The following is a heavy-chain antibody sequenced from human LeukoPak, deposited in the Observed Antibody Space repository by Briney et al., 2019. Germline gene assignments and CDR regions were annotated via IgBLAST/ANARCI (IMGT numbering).Heavy chain of an antibody. J-gene: IGHJ3*02. V-gene: IGHV1-18*01. CDR3: ARDLPYYDILTGHRDDAFDI. CDR1: GYTFTTYG. CDR2: ISAYNGNT. D-gene: IGHD3-9*01. Sequence: ASVKVSCKASGYTFTTYGIAWVRRAPGQGLEWMGWISAYNGNTNSAQKLQGRVTMTTDTSTSTAYMELRSLRSDDTAVYYCARDLPYYDILTGHRDDAFDIWGQGTMVTVSS.